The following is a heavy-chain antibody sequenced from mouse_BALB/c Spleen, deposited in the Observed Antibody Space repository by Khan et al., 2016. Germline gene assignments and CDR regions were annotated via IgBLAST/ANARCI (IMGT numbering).Heavy chain of an antibody. V-gene: IGHV5-6*01. CDR1: GFTFSSYG. Sequence: EVELVESGGDLVKPGGSLKLSCAASGFTFSSYGMSWVRQTPDKRLEWVATISSGGSYTYYPDSVKGRFTISRDNAKNTLYLQLSSLTSEDTAMYYCARQGNYYGSCLFDYWGQGTTLPGSS. CDR3: ARQGNYYGSCLFDY. CDR2: ISSGGSYT. J-gene: IGHJ2*01. D-gene: IGHD1-1*01.